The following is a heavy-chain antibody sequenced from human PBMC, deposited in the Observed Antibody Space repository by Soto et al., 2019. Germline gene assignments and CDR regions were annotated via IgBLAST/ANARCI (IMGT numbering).Heavy chain of an antibody. V-gene: IGHV4-59*01. J-gene: IGHJ4*02. Sequence: SETLSLPCTVTSASIGANSRIWVRQPPGKGLEWIGNIHYNGNTKYNPSLKSRVTMSVDTSKNQFSLKLISVTAADTAKYFCAREGNLGRWLQPLDFWGQRT. D-gene: IGHD5-12*01. CDR3: AREGNLGRWLQPLDF. CDR2: IHYNGNT. CDR1: SASIGANS.